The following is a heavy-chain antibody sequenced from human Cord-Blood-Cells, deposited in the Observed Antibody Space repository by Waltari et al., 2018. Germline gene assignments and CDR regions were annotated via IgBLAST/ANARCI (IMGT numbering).Heavy chain of an antibody. Sequence: QVQLVGLGGGVVQPGGSVSLSCAAFGLACVAYGMHWVRQAQGKGLEWVAFIRYDGSNKYYADSVKGRFTISRDNSKNTLYLQMNSLRAEDTAVYYCAKDINWGDAFDIWGQGTMVTVSS. V-gene: IGHV3-30*02. J-gene: IGHJ3*02. CDR1: GLACVAYG. CDR2: IRYDGSNK. CDR3: AKDINWGDAFDI. D-gene: IGHD7-27*01.